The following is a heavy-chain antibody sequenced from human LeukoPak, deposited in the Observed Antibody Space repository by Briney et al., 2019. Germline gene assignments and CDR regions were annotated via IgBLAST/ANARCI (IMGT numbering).Heavy chain of an antibody. CDR3: ANVAGYCSTTSCYTYFQH. CDR2: IITILGIA. CDR1: GGTFSSYT. Sequence: SGKVSCKASGGTFSSYTISWVRQAPGQGLEWMGRIITILGIANYAQKFQGRVTITADKSTSTAYMELSSLRSEDTAVYYCANVAGYCSTTSCYTYFQHWGQGTLVTVSS. V-gene: IGHV1-69*02. J-gene: IGHJ1*01. D-gene: IGHD2-2*02.